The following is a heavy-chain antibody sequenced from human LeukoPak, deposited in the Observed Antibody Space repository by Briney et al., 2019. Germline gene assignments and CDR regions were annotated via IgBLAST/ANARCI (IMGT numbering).Heavy chain of an antibody. CDR3: ARQNPVWELRVWYFDY. Sequence: SETLSLTCAVSGYSISSGYYWGWIRQPPGKGLEWIGSIYHSGSTYYNPSLKSRVTISVDTSKNQFSLKLSSVTAADTAVYYCARQNPVWELRVWYFDYWGQGTLVTVSP. V-gene: IGHV4-38-2*01. CDR1: GYSISSGYY. CDR2: IYHSGST. D-gene: IGHD1-26*01. J-gene: IGHJ4*02.